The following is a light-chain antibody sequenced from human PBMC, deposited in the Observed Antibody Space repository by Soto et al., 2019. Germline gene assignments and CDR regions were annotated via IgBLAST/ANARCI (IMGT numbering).Light chain of an antibody. CDR2: DAY. CDR3: HQYGTAPLT. CDR1: QSVSTN. V-gene: IGKV3-15*01. J-gene: IGKJ3*01. Sequence: EIVMTQSPDTLSVSPGERATLSCRASQSVSTNVAWYQQTRGQAPRLLMFDAYTRATGVPARFSGSGSGTDFTLTISRLEPEDFSVYYCHQYGTAPLTFGPGTKVDIK.